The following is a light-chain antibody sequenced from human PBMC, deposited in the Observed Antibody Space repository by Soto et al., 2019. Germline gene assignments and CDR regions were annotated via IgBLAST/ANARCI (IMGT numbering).Light chain of an antibody. J-gene: IGKJ4*01. CDR3: MQALQTFT. CDR2: LVS. V-gene: IGKV2-28*01. CDR1: HGLLHSNGYNY. Sequence: DIVMTQSPLYLHITPGRPSSLSCRSMHGLLHSNGYNYLDWYLQKPGQSPQLLIYLVSNRDSGVTDRLSGSGSGTDFTLKISRVEAEDVGVYYCMQALQTFTFGGGTQVEIK.